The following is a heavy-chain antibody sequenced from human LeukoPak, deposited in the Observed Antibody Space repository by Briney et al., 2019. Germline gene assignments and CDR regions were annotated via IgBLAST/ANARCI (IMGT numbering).Heavy chain of an antibody. Sequence: SETLSLTCTVSGGSISNLCWSWIRQPPGKGLEWIGYACTRGTTNSNPSLKSRVTTSVDTSQNQFSLKLSSVTAADTAVYYCASPALRIAAAGTGAFDIWGQGTMVTVSS. CDR3: ASPALRIAAAGTGAFDI. V-gene: IGHV4-4*09. CDR1: GGSISNLC. CDR2: ACTRGTT. D-gene: IGHD6-13*01. J-gene: IGHJ3*02.